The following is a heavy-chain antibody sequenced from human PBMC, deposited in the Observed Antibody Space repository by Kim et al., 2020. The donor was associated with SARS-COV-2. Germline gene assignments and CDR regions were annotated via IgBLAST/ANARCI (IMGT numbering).Heavy chain of an antibody. CDR3: AKGVVVVVAATGWFDP. Sequence: DSVKVRFTISRDNSKNTLYLQMNSLRAEDTAVYYCAKGVVVVVAATGWFDPWGQGTLVTVSS. J-gene: IGHJ5*02. D-gene: IGHD2-15*01. V-gene: IGHV3-23*01.